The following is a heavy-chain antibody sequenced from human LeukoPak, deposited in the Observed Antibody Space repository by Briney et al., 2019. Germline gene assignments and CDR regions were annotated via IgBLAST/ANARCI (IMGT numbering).Heavy chain of an antibody. Sequence: GGSLRLSCAASGFTISSYAMSWVRQSPGKGLEWFSAISGGGGSTYYADSVKGRFTISRDNSKNTLYLQMNSLRAEDTAVYYCAKFYDISTGYFDCWGQGTLVTVSS. CDR2: ISGGGGST. CDR3: AKFYDISTGYFDC. CDR1: GFTISSYA. D-gene: IGHD3-9*01. J-gene: IGHJ4*02. V-gene: IGHV3-23*01.